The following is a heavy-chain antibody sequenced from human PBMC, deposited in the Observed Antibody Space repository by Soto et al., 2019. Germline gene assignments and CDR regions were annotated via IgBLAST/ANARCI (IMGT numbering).Heavy chain of an antibody. J-gene: IGHJ4*02. V-gene: IGHV5-51*01. CDR3: ARYSGSYWHYMDF. CDR2: IYPGDSDT. CDR1: GYSFASHW. D-gene: IGHD1-26*01. Sequence: GESLKISCKGSGYSFASHWVAWVRQMPEKGLEWIGTIYPGDSDTKYSSAFRGHVTISADTSVSTAYLQWRSLEATDSAIYYCARYSGSYWHYMDFWGQGTLVTVSS.